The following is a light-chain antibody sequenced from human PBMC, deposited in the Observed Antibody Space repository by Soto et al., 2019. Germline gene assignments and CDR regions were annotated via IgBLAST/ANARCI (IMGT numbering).Light chain of an antibody. J-gene: IGKJ3*01. CDR1: QSVLYSSNNKNY. CDR3: QQSYSTPFT. CDR2: WAF. Sequence: DIVMTQSPDSLAVSLGERAAINCKSSQSVLYSSNNKNYLAWYQQKPGQPPRLLIYWAFTRESGVPDRFSGSGSGTDFTLTISSLQAEDVAVYYCQQSYSTPFTFGPGTKVDIK. V-gene: IGKV4-1*01.